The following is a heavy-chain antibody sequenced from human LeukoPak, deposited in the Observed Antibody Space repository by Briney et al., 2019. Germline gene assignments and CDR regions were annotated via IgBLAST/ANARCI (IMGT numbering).Heavy chain of an antibody. CDR2: INHSGST. CDR3: ARGPPYHYYGSGSFYGMDV. Sequence: SETLSLTCAVYGGSFSGYYWSWIRPRPGKGLEWIGEINHSGSTNYNPSLKSRVTISVDTSKNQFSLKLSSVTAADTAVYYCARGPPYHYYGSGSFYGMDVWGQGTTVTVSS. D-gene: IGHD3-10*01. CDR1: GGSFSGYY. J-gene: IGHJ6*02. V-gene: IGHV4-34*01.